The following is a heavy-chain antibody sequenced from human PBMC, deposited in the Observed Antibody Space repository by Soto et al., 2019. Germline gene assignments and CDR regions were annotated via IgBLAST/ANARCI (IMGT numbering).Heavy chain of an antibody. Sequence: GGSLRLSCAASGFIFKMYWMHWVRQTPGKGLVWISRIYNDGSYTDYADSVRGRFTISRDNVNDTLYLQMNNLRAEDSGLYYCTRGPRPISTGTGAYWGQGTQVTVSS. V-gene: IGHV3-74*01. CDR1: GFIFKMYW. J-gene: IGHJ4*02. CDR2: IYNDGSYT. D-gene: IGHD3-10*01. CDR3: TRGPRPISTGTGAY.